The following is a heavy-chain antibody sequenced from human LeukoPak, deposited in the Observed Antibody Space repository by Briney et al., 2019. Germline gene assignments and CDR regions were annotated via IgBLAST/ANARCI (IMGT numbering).Heavy chain of an antibody. D-gene: IGHD3-3*01. CDR3: ARVRVYDFCLDY. CDR2: IYYSGGT. CDR1: GGYISSGGYY. J-gene: IGHJ4*02. Sequence: PSETLSLTCTVSGGYISSGGYYWSWIRQHPGKGLEWIGYIYYSGGTYYNPSLKSRVTISVDTSKNQFSLKLSSVTAADTAVYYCARVRVYDFCLDYWGQGTLVTVSS. V-gene: IGHV4-31*03.